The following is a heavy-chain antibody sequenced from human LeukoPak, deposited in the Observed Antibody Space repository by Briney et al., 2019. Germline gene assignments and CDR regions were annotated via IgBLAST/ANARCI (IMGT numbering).Heavy chain of an antibody. V-gene: IGHV3-33*01. D-gene: IGHD2-2*01. CDR1: GFTFSSYG. CDR2: IWDDGSNK. Sequence: PGRSLRLSCAASGFTFSSYGVHWVRQAPGKGLEWVAVIWDDGSNKYYADSVKGRFTISRDNSKNTLYLQMNSLRAEDTAVYYCARSPYCSSSSCYHFNWFDPWGQGTLVTVSS. J-gene: IGHJ5*02. CDR3: ARSPYCSSSSCYHFNWFDP.